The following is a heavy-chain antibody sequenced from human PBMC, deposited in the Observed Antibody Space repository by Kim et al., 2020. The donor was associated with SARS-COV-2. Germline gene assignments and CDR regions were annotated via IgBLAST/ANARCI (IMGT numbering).Heavy chain of an antibody. V-gene: IGHV3-23*01. CDR3: AKDSGVLLWFGESLLDY. J-gene: IGHJ4*02. CDR1: GFTFSSYA. D-gene: IGHD3-10*01. Sequence: GGSLRLSCAASGFTFSSYAMSWVRQAPGKGLEWVSAISGSGGSTYYADSVKGRFTISRDNSKNTLYLQMNSLRAEDTAVYYCAKDSGVLLWFGESLLDYWGQGTLVTVSS. CDR2: ISGSGGST.